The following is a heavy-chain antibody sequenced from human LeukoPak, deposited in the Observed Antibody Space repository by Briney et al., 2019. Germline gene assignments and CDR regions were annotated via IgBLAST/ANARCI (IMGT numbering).Heavy chain of an antibody. D-gene: IGHD5-18*01. CDR1: GGSISNFY. J-gene: IGHJ4*02. CDR2: IFYTGSTNYRST. Sequence: SETLSLTCTVSGGSISNFYWSWIRQPPGKGLEWIGFIFYTGSTNYRSTNYSPSPKSRVTISLDTSKDQFSLSLSSVTAADTAVYYCARSGYSYGTGYYFDYWGQGTLVTVSS. CDR3: ARSGYSYGTGYYFDY. V-gene: IGHV4-59*01.